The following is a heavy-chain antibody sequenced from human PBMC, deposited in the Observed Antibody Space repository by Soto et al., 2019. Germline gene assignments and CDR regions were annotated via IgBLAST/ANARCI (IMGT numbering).Heavy chain of an antibody. D-gene: IGHD5-12*01. CDR1: GGSINSYC. J-gene: IGHJ4*02. Sequence: QVQLQESGPGLVKPSETLSLTCTVSGGSINSYCWSWIRQPPGKGLEWIAYILDSGNANYNPSLKSRVTISVDTSKNQFSLKLTSVTAADTAVYYCARHRRNTVAKFYFDNWGQGALVTVSS. CDR2: ILDSGNA. V-gene: IGHV4-59*08. CDR3: ARHRRNTVAKFYFDN.